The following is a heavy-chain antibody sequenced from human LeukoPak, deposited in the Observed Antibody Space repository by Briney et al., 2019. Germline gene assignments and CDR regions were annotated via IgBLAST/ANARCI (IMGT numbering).Heavy chain of an antibody. V-gene: IGHV3-30*18. CDR1: GFTFSSYG. CDR3: AKDSIVGAILFDY. D-gene: IGHD1-26*01. J-gene: IGHJ4*02. Sequence: QPGGSLRLSCAASGFTFSSYGMHWVRQAPGKGLKWVAVISYDGSNKYYADSVKGRFTISRDNSKNTLYLQMNSLRAEDTAVYYCAKDSIVGAILFDYWGQGTLVTVSS. CDR2: ISYDGSNK.